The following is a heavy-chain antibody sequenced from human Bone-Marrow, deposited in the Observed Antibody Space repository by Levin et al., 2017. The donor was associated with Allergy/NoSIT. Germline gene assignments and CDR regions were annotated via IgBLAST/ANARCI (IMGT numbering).Heavy chain of an antibody. V-gene: IGHV3-53*01. CDR3: ARVAYSSGWTAPLDY. CDR2: IVGGGIT. D-gene: IGHD6-19*01. Sequence: SCAVSGFSVSSNYMIWVRQAPGKGLEWVSAIVGGGITNYADSVKGRFTISRDNSKNPLFLQMNSLRPEDTAVYYCARVAYSSGWTAPLDYWGQGTLVTVSS. J-gene: IGHJ4*02. CDR1: GFSVSSNY.